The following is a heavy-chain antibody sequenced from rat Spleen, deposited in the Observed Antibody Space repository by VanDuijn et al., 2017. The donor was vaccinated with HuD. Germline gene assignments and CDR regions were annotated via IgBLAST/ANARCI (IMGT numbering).Heavy chain of an antibody. D-gene: IGHD3-1*01. V-gene: IGHV2-1*01. CDR2: IWGDGST. CDR3: ARESATGYFDF. Sequence: QVQLKESGPGLVQPSQTLSLTCTVSGFSLISYSVHWVRQPPGKGLEWMGGIWGDGSTNYNSPFKFRLSISRDTSKSQVFLKMNSLQTEDIATYYCARESATGYFDFWGPGTMVTVSS. CDR1: GFSLISYS. J-gene: IGHJ1*01.